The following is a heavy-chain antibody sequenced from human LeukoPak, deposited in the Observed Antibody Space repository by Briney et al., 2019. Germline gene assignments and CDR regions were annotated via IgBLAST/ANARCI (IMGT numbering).Heavy chain of an antibody. D-gene: IGHD2-21*02. J-gene: IGHJ4*02. CDR1: GLTVSSDY. CDR3: ARGGGAYCGDDCYRNFDY. V-gene: IGHV3-66*02. Sequence: GSLRLSCAASGLTVSSDYMSWVRPAPGKGLEWVSVIYSGGSTYYADSVKGRFTISRDNSKNTLSLQMNSLRIEDTAVYYCARGGGAYCGDDCYRNFDYWGQGTLVTVSS. CDR2: IYSGGST.